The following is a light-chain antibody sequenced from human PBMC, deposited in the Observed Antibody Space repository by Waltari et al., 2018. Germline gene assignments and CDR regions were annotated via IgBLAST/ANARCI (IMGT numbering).Light chain of an antibody. CDR1: TGAVTSGHY. CDR2: ETN. CDR3: LLSYSGAWV. Sequence: QAVVTQEPSLTVSPGGTVTLTCGSSTGAVTSGHYPYWFQQRPGQAPRTQIYETNNKSSTTPARFSGSLLGGKAALTLSGAQPEDEADYYCLLSYSGAWVFGGGTKLTVL. V-gene: IGLV7-46*01. J-gene: IGLJ3*02.